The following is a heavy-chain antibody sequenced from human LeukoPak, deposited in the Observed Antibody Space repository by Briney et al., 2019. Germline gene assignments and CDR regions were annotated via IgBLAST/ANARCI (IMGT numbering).Heavy chain of an antibody. V-gene: IGHV1-2*02. Sequence: ASVKVSCKVSGYTLTELSMHWVRQAPGQGLEWMGWINPNSGGSNYAQKFQGRVTMTRDTSISTAYMELSRLRSDDTAVYYCARGVAAAGNPYYYYYMDVWGKGTTVTVSS. D-gene: IGHD6-13*01. CDR3: ARGVAAAGNPYYYYYMDV. J-gene: IGHJ6*03. CDR2: INPNSGGS. CDR1: GYTLTELS.